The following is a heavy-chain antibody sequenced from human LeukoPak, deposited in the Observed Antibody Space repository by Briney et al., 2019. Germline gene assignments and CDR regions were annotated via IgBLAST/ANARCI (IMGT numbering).Heavy chain of an antibody. CDR3: ARDKGRGRPTPGDYYGMDV. V-gene: IGHV3-30-3*01. CDR1: GFTFSSYA. CDR2: ISYDGSNK. J-gene: IGHJ6*02. D-gene: IGHD4-17*01. Sequence: GGSLRLSCAASGFTFSSYALHWVRQAPGKGLGGVALISYDGSNKHYADSVKGRFTTSRDNSKNTLYLAMNSLRAEDTAVYYCARDKGRGRPTPGDYYGMDVWGQGITVTVSS.